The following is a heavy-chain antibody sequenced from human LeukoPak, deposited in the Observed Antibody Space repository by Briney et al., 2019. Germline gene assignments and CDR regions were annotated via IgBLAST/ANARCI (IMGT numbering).Heavy chain of an antibody. D-gene: IGHD4-23*01. J-gene: IGHJ4*02. CDR2: IYYSGNT. Sequence: PSDTLPLSCAVCCGFITYYLWRWLRAPPGGGEGWVGFIYYSGNTNYNPSLKSRVTISVDTSKNQFSLNLSSMTAADTAVCYCARGNSDRFPPYMDYWGQGILVIVSS. CDR3: ARGNSDRFPPYMDY. V-gene: IGHV4-59*07. CDR1: CGFITYYL.